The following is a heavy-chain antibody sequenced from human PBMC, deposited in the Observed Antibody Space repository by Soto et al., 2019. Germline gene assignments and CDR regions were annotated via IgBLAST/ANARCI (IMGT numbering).Heavy chain of an antibody. CDR3: ARAKYSSSWYGGAKHYYYYGMDV. CDR1: GYTFTSYG. V-gene: IGHV1-18*04. CDR2: ISAYNGNT. D-gene: IGHD6-13*01. Sequence: ASVKVSCKASGYTFTSYGISWVRQAPGQGLEWMGWISAYNGNTNYAQKLQGRVTMTTDTSTSTAYMELRSLRSDDTAVYYCARAKYSSSWYGGAKHYYYYGMDVWGQGTTVTSP. J-gene: IGHJ6*02.